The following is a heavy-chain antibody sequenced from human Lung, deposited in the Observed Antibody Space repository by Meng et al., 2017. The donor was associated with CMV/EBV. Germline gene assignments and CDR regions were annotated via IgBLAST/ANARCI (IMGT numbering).Heavy chain of an antibody. CDR3: ARGELALGFDS. V-gene: IGHV4-4*01. J-gene: IGHJ4*02. Sequence: WSVTGGSISGRPWWNWVRQPPGKGLEWIGEIWHGGNTNYNVTLKSRVTLSIDKSNNQFSLKLNSVTAADTAVYFCARGELALGFDSWGQGILVTVSS. CDR2: IWHGGNT. D-gene: IGHD1-7*01. CDR1: GGSISGRPW.